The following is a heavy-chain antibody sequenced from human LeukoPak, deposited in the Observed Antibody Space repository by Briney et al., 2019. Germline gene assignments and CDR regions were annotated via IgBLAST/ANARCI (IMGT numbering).Heavy chain of an antibody. V-gene: IGHV4-34*01. Sequence: PSETLSLTCAVYGGSFSGYYWSWIRQPPGKGLEWIGEINHSGSTNYNPSLKSRVTISVDMSKNQFSLKLSSVTAADTAVYYCARTGIVVVPAAPRRYYYGMDVWGKGTTVTVSS. CDR1: GGSFSGYY. J-gene: IGHJ6*04. CDR3: ARTGIVVVPAAPRRYYYGMDV. CDR2: INHSGST. D-gene: IGHD2-2*01.